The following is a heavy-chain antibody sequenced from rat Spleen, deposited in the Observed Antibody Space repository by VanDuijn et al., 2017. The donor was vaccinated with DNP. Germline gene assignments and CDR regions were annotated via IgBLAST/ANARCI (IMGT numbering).Heavy chain of an antibody. V-gene: IGHV3-1*01. CDR3: ARWNIGTSTLDY. Sequence: EVQLQESGPGLVKPSQSLSLTCSVTGYSVTRNYWGWIRKFPGNKMEWIGHISYSGSTSSNPSLKSRISITRDTSKNQYFLQLNSVTTEDTATYYCARWNIGTSTLDYWGQGVMVTVSS. CDR1: GYSVTRNY. D-gene: IGHD1-5*01. CDR2: ISYSGST. J-gene: IGHJ2*01.